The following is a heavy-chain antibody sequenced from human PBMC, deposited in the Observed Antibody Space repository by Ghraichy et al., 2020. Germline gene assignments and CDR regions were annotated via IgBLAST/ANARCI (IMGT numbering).Heavy chain of an antibody. CDR2: ISGSGGST. V-gene: IGHV3-23*01. CDR3: ARAPSSGHSWFHYYYFDL. CDR1: GFTFSSCA. J-gene: IGHJ2*01. Sequence: GGSLRLSCAASGFTFSSCAMSWVHQAPGKGPEWVSAISGSGGSTYYADSVKGRFTISRDNANNSLYLQMNSLRAEDTAVYYCARAPSSGHSWFHYYYFDLWGRGSLFTVSS. D-gene: IGHD6-19*01.